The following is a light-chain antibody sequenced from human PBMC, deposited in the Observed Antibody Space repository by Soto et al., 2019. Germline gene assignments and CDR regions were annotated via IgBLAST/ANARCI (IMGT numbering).Light chain of an antibody. J-gene: IGKJ4*01. CDR1: QTVSNTY. V-gene: IGKV3-20*01. CDR2: GAS. Sequence: EIVLTQFPGALSLSPGERVTLSCRASQTVSNTYLAWYQQKSGQAPKFLIYGASNRATGIPDRFSGSGSGTAVTLTISRLEPEDFAVYYCHQYGALPPTFGGGTKVEIK. CDR3: HQYGALPPT.